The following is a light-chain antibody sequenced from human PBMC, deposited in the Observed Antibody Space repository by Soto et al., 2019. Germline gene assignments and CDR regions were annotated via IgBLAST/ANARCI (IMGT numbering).Light chain of an antibody. CDR3: QQYNNWPLT. CDR2: GAS. Sequence: EIVMTQSPATLSVSPGERATLSCRASQSVSNTLAWYQQKPGQAPRLLIYGASTRATGIPARFSGSGSGTDFTLTISSLQSEDFAVYYCQQYNNWPLTFGGGTKVEI. V-gene: IGKV3-15*01. CDR1: QSVSNT. J-gene: IGKJ4*01.